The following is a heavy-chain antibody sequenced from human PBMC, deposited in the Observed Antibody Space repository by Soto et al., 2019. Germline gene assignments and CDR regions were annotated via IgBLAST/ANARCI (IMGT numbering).Heavy chain of an antibody. V-gene: IGHV1-69*13. CDR3: AVGELSLFFDP. J-gene: IGHJ5*02. CDR2: IIPIFGTA. CDR1: GGTFSSYA. D-gene: IGHD3-10*01. Sequence: GASVKVSCKASGGTFSSYAISWVRQAPGQGLEWMGGIIPIFGTANYAQKFQGRVTITADESTSTAYMELSSLRSEDTAVYYCAVGELSLFFDPWGQGTLVTVSS.